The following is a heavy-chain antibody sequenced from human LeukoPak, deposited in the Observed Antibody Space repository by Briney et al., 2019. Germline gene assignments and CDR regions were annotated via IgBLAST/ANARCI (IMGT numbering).Heavy chain of an antibody. CDR2: IFPSGGEI. D-gene: IGHD5-18*01. Sequence: GGSLRLSCAASGFTFSTFAMRSVRQPPGKGLEWVSRIFPSGGEIHYADSVRGRFTISRDNSKSILSLQMNSLRAEDTAIYYCATYRQVLLPFESWGQGTLVTVSS. CDR1: GFTFSTFA. V-gene: IGHV3-23*01. J-gene: IGHJ4*02. CDR3: ATYRQVLLPFES.